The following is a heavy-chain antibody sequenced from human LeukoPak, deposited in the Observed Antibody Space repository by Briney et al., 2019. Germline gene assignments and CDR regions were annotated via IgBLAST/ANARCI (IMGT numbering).Heavy chain of an antibody. Sequence: GGSLRLSCAASGFTFSSYGMHWVRQAPGKGLEWVAVIWYDGSNKYYADSVKGRFTISRDNSKNTLYLQMNSLRAEDTAVYYCARERYYSSGSRTFDYWGQGTLVTVSS. J-gene: IGHJ4*02. V-gene: IGHV3-33*01. CDR3: ARERYYSSGSRTFDY. CDR1: GFTFSSYG. CDR2: IWYDGSNK. D-gene: IGHD3-10*01.